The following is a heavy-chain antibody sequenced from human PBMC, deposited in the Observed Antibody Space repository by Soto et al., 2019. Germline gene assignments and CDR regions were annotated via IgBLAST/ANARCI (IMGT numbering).Heavy chain of an antibody. Sequence: EVQLVETGGGLIQPGGSLRLSCAASGFTVSSNYMSWVRQAPGKGLEWVSVIYSGGSTYYADSVKGRFTISRDNSKNTLYLQMNRLRAEDTAVYYCATYYDSSGYYGQYFHHWGQGTLVTVSS. V-gene: IGHV3-53*02. CDR1: GFTVSSNY. D-gene: IGHD3-22*01. J-gene: IGHJ1*01. CDR3: ATYYDSSGYYGQYFHH. CDR2: IYSGGST.